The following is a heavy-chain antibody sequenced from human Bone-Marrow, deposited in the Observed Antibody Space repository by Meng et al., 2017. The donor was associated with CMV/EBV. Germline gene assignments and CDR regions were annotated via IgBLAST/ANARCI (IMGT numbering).Heavy chain of an antibody. CDR3: AKRPRIAAAGTGEFDP. CDR2: ISGSGSGT. CDR1: GCTFSSFA. V-gene: IGHV3-23*01. D-gene: IGHD6-13*01. Sequence: SGCTFSSFARSWVRQAPGKGLEWVSGISGSGSGTYYGDSVRGRFTISRDNSKNTLYLQMNSLRAEDTALYYCAKRPRIAAAGTGEFDPWGQGTLVTVSS. J-gene: IGHJ5*02.